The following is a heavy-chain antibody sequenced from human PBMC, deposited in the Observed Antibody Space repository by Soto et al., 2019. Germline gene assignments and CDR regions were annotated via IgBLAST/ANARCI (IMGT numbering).Heavy chain of an antibody. Sequence: PGGSLRLSCAVSGFTFSNHAVTWVRQAPRKGLEWVSVISYDGSNKYYADSVKGRFTISRDNSKNTLYLQMNSLRAEDTAVYYCARESGSVTIFGVVTYYYGMDVWGQGTTVTVSS. V-gene: IGHV3-30-3*01. J-gene: IGHJ6*02. D-gene: IGHD3-3*01. CDR3: ARESGSVTIFGVVTYYYGMDV. CDR2: ISYDGSNK. CDR1: GFTFSNHA.